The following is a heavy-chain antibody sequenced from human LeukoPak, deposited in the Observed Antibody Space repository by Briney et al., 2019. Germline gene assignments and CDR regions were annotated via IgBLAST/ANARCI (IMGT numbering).Heavy chain of an antibody. D-gene: IGHD6-13*01. Sequence: SGGSLRLSCAASGFTFSSYWMHWVRQAPGKGLVWVSRINSDGSSTYYADSVKGRFTISRDNAKNTLYLQMNSLRAEDTAVYYCARAEQQLVPYYFDYWGQGTLVTVSS. CDR2: INSDGSST. J-gene: IGHJ4*02. CDR3: ARAEQQLVPYYFDY. V-gene: IGHV3-74*01. CDR1: GFTFSSYW.